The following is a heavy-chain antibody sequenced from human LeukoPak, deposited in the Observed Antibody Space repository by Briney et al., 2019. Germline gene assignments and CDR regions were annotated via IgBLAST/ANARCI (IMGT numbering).Heavy chain of an antibody. CDR2: ISYDGSNK. Sequence: GGSLRLSCAASGFTFSSYGMHWVRQAPGKGLEWVAVISYDGSNKYYADSVKGRFTISRDNSKNTLYLQMNSLRAEDTAVYYCISGTQRDYWGQGTLVTVSS. D-gene: IGHD1-26*01. J-gene: IGHJ4*02. CDR3: ISGTQRDY. V-gene: IGHV3-30*03. CDR1: GFTFSSYG.